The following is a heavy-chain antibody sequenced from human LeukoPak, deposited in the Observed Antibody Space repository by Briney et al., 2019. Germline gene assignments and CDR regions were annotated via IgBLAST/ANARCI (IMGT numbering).Heavy chain of an antibody. CDR2: ISGSGGST. CDR1: GFTFSSYA. J-gene: IGHJ4*02. D-gene: IGHD6-19*01. CDR3: AKLPVAGLYFDY. Sequence: PGGSLRLSCAASGFTFSSYAMSWVRQAPGKGLEWIPAISGSGGSTYYVDSVKGRFTISRDNSKNTLYLQMNSLRVEDTAVYYCAKLPVAGLYFDYWGQGTLVTVSS. V-gene: IGHV3-23*01.